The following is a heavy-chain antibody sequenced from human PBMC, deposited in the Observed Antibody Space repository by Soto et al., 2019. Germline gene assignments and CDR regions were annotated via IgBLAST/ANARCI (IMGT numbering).Heavy chain of an antibody. CDR1: GFTLDDYA. D-gene: IGHD5-12*01. V-gene: IGHV3-9*01. CDR2: ISWNSGSI. Sequence: EVQLVESGGGLVQPGRSLRLSCAASGFTLDDYAMPWVRQAPGKGLEWVSGISWNSGSIGYADSVKGRFTISRDNAKNSLYLQMNSLRAEDTALYYCAKDMAVATTIYYYYYMDVWGKGTTVTVSS. CDR3: AKDMAVATTIYYYYYMDV. J-gene: IGHJ6*03.